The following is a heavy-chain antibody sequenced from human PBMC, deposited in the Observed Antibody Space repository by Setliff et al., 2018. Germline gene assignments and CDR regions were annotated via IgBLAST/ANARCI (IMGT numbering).Heavy chain of an antibody. J-gene: IGHJ4*02. Sequence: ASVKVSCKASGYTFTRHGISWVRQAPGQGLEWMGWISGYNGDTNYPQRLQGRVTMTTDTSTSTAYMELRSLRSDDTAVYFCARDWVLGSTWYELIASDFWGQGSLVTVSS. CDR3: ARDWVLGSTWYELIASDF. D-gene: IGHD6-13*01. V-gene: IGHV1-18*01. CDR2: ISGYNGDT. CDR1: GYTFTRHG.